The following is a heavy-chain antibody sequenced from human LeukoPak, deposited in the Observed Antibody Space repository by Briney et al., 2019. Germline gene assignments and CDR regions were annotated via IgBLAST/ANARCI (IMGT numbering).Heavy chain of an antibody. Sequence: PSETLSLTCAVSGGSISSGGYSWSWIRQPPGKGQEWIGYIYYSGSTNYNPSLKSRVTISVDTSKNQFSLKLSSVTAADTAVYYCASGSSVYYYYGMDVWGQGTTVTVSS. D-gene: IGHD1-26*01. J-gene: IGHJ6*02. CDR3: ASGSSVYYYYGMDV. V-gene: IGHV4-61*08. CDR1: GGSISSGGYS. CDR2: IYYSGST.